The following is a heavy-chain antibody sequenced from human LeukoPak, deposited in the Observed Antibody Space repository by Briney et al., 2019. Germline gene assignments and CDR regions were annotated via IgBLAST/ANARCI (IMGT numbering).Heavy chain of an antibody. CDR1: GGSISSYY. Sequence: SETLSLTCTVSGGSISSYYWSWIRQPPGKGLEWIGYIYYSGSTNYNPSLKSRVTISVDTSKNQFSLKLSSVTAADTAVYYCARDSSGAGYCSGGSCSDAFDIWGQGTMVTVSS. D-gene: IGHD2-15*01. CDR3: ARDSSGAGYCSGGSCSDAFDI. CDR2: IYYSGST. J-gene: IGHJ3*02. V-gene: IGHV4-59*01.